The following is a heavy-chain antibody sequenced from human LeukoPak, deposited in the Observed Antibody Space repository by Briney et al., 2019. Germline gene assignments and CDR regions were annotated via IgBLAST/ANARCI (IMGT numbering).Heavy chain of an antibody. D-gene: IGHD2-15*01. V-gene: IGHV3-21*01. Sequence: PGGSLRLSCAASGFTFSSYSMNWVRQAPGKGLEWVSSISSSSSYIYYADSVKGRFTISRDNAKNSLYPQMNSLRAEDTAVYYCARAYCSGGSCYSYEPLDHWGQGTLVTVSS. CDR2: ISSSSSYI. J-gene: IGHJ4*02. CDR3: ARAYCSGGSCYSYEPLDH. CDR1: GFTFSSYS.